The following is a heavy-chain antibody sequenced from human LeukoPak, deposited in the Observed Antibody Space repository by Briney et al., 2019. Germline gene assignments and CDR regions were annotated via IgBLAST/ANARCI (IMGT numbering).Heavy chain of an antibody. CDR2: INPNSGGT. Sequence: GASVKVSCKASGYTFTDYYMHWVRQAPGQGLEWMGWINPNSGGTNYAQKFQGRVTMTRDMSISTAYMELSRLRSDDTAVFYCAREEVIAAAGPTLDYWGQGALVTVSS. J-gene: IGHJ4*02. D-gene: IGHD6-13*01. CDR1: GYTFTDYY. V-gene: IGHV1-2*02. CDR3: AREEVIAAAGPTLDY.